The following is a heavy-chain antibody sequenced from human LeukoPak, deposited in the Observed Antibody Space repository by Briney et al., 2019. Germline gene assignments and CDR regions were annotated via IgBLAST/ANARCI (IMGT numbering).Heavy chain of an antibody. CDR2: ISASGDVT. Sequence: GGSLRLSCAASEFTFSKFPMGWVRQAPGRGLEWVSAISASGDVTFHADSVRGRFTISRDNSKNTLYLQMNSLRAEDTAVYYCARDRLTMVRGVIRGVAFDIWGQGTMVTVSS. V-gene: IGHV3-23*01. D-gene: IGHD3-10*01. CDR3: ARDRLTMVRGVIRGVAFDI. CDR1: EFTFSKFP. J-gene: IGHJ3*02.